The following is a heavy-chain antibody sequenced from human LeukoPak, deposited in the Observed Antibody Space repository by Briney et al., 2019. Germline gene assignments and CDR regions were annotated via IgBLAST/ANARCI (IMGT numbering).Heavy chain of an antibody. V-gene: IGHV1-8*02. D-gene: IGHD5-12*01. CDR1: GGTFSSYA. CDR3: ARGPGIVATITYYYYMDV. Sequence: ASVKVSCKASGGTFSSYAISWVRQAPGQGLECMGWMNPNSGNTGYAQKFQGRVTMTRNTSISTAYMELSSLRSEDTAVYYCARGPGIVATITYYYYMDVWGKGTTVTISS. J-gene: IGHJ6*03. CDR2: MNPNSGNT.